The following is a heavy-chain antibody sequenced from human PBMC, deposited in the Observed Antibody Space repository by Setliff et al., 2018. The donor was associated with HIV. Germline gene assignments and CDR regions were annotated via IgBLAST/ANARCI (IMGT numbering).Heavy chain of an antibody. V-gene: IGHV1-2*02. CDR2: INPNSGGT. CDR1: GDAFTDYY. J-gene: IGHJ3*02. Sequence: GASVKVSCKASGDAFTDYYIHWVRQAPGQGLEWMGWINPNSGGTNYAQKFQGRVTMTRDTSISTAFMDLSMLRSDGTAVYYCARDPGYKSSWYGAFDIWGQGTMVTVSS. D-gene: IGHD6-13*01. CDR3: ARDPGYKSSWYGAFDI.